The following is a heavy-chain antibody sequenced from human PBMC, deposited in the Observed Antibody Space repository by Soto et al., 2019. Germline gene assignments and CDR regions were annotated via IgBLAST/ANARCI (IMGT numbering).Heavy chain of an antibody. CDR1: GGSFSGYS. Sequence: SETLSLTCAVYGGSFSGYSWTWIRQPPGKGLEWIGEIHHSGSTNYNPSLKSRVTISGDTSKNQFSLKLSSVTAADTAVYYCAALAGAKNGGGNSGGHNEYWGQGNLVT. D-gene: IGHD2-21*02. J-gene: IGHJ4*02. V-gene: IGHV4-34*01. CDR3: AALAGAKNGGGNSGGHNEY. CDR2: IHHSGST.